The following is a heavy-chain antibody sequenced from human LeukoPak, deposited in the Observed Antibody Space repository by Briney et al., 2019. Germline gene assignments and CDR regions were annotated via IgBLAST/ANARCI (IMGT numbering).Heavy chain of an antibody. J-gene: IGHJ4*02. D-gene: IGHD3-3*01. Sequence: ASVKVSCKASGYTFTSYGISWVRQAPGRGFEGMGWISAYNGNTNYAQKLQGRVTMTTDTSTNTAYMELRSLRSDDTAVYYCARHPESEFWSGYYNIDYWGQGTLVTVSS. V-gene: IGHV1-18*01. CDR2: ISAYNGNT. CDR1: GYTFTSYG. CDR3: ARHPESEFWSGYYNIDY.